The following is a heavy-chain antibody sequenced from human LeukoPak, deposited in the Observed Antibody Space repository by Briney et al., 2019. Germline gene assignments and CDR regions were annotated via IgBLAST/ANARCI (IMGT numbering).Heavy chain of an antibody. CDR3: ATIEGSGELLTWFDP. J-gene: IGHJ5*02. CDR2: FDPEDGET. Sequence: GASVKVSCKVSGYTLTELSMHWVRQAPGKGLERMGGFDPEDGETIYAQKFQGRVTMTEDTSTDTAYMELSSLRSEDTAVYYCATIEGSGELLTWFDPWGQGTLVTVSS. CDR1: GYTLTELS. D-gene: IGHD3-10*01. V-gene: IGHV1-24*01.